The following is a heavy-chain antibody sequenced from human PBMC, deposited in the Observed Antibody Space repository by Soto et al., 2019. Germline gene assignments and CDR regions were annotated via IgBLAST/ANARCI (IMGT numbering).Heavy chain of an antibody. CDR1: GAPITWGDYS. J-gene: IGHJ5*02. V-gene: IGHV4-30-2*01. Sequence: SETLSLTCALSGAPITWGDYSWNWIRQPPGKGLEWIGYIFHGGSTYYNTSLRSRVTISVDMSSTQFSLKMSSVTAADTAVSSCARRRVVVPAAFMFNCLGPWRQGALVTVSS. CDR2: IFHGGST. D-gene: IGHD2-2*01. CDR3: ARRRVVVPAAFMFNCLGP.